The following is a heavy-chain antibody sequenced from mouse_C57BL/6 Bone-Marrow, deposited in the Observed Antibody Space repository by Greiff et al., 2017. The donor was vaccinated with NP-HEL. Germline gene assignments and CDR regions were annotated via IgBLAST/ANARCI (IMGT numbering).Heavy chain of an antibody. D-gene: IGHD1-1*01. Sequence: EVKLVESGGGLVKPGGSLKLSCAASGFTFSSYTMSWVRQTPEKRLEWVATISGGGGNTYYPDSVKGRFTISRDNAKNTLYLQMSRLRSEDTALYYCARHRDYYGSSYDAMDYWGQGTSVTVSS. CDR3: ARHRDYYGSSYDAMDY. V-gene: IGHV5-9*01. CDR1: GFTFSSYT. J-gene: IGHJ4*01. CDR2: ISGGGGNT.